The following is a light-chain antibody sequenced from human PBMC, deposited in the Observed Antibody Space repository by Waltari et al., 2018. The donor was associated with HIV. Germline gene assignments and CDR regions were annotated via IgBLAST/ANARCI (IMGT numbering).Light chain of an antibody. CDR1: SSNIGGRHY. CDR3: AAWDDSLNGVV. Sequence: QSVLTQSPSASGTPGPRVIISCSGSSSNIGGRHYVHWYQLLPGTAHKLLIYKNNQRPSGVPDRLPVSKSGTSASLAISGLRSEDEADYYCAAWDDSLNGVVFGGGTKLTVL. CDR2: KNN. J-gene: IGLJ2*01. V-gene: IGLV1-47*01.